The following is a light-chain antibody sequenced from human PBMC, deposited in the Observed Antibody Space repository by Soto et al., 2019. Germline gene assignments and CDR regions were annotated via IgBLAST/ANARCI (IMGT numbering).Light chain of an antibody. CDR1: QAITDY. CDR3: LQFGDLPST. CDR2: EVP. Sequence: DIPLTQSPSALSPSVGDRVTITCRSTQAITDYLNWYQQKPGGVPKLLIYEVPTLEPGVPSRFLGSGFGTEFTFTITSVQPEDTAMYFCLQFGDLPSTLGPGTTV. V-gene: IGKV1-33*01. J-gene: IGKJ3*01.